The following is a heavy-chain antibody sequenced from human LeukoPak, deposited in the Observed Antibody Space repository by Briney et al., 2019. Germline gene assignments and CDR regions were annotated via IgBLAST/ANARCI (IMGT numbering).Heavy chain of an antibody. CDR3: ARDDSSSIDY. D-gene: IGHD6-6*01. J-gene: IGHJ4*02. V-gene: IGHV4-38-2*02. Sequence: SETLSLTCTVSGGSISSYYWNWIRRPPGKGLEWIGSIYHSGSTYYNPSLKSRVTISVDTSKNQFSLKLSSVTAADTAVYYCARDDSSSIDYWGQGTLVTVSS. CDR2: IYHSGST. CDR1: GGSISSYY.